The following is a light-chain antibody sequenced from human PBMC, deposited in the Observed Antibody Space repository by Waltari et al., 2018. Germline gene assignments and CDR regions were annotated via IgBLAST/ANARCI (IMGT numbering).Light chain of an antibody. V-gene: IGKV2-30*02. J-gene: IGKJ3*01. CDR1: QSFVHSDGNTY. CDR3: GQGTKVPLT. CDR2: KVS. Sequence: DVVMTQSPLSLPITPGQPASISCRSSQSFVHSDGNTYLSWYQQKPGQPPRLLIYKVSNRDSGVPDRFSGSGAGTDFTLKISRVEAEDVGVYYCGQGTKVPLTFGPGTKLDIK.